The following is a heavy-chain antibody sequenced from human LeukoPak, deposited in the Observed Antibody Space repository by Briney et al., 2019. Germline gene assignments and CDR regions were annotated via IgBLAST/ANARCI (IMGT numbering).Heavy chain of an antibody. CDR3: ARVAVAGSFDY. D-gene: IGHD6-19*01. CDR1: GFTFSSSA. J-gene: IGHJ4*02. Sequence: GGSLRLSCAASGFTFSSSAMSWVRQAPGKGLEWVSAISNNGGYTYYADSVQGRFTISRDNAKNSLYLQMNSLRAEDTAVYYCARVAVAGSFDYWGQGTLVTVSS. V-gene: IGHV3-23*01. CDR2: ISNNGGYT.